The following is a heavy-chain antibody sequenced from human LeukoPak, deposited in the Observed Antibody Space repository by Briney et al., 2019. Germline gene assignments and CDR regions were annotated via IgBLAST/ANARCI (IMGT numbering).Heavy chain of an antibody. CDR1: GFTFSSYA. CDR2: ISGSGGST. D-gene: IGHD6-19*01. CDR3: ARPGEYSSGWRPYYYYGMDV. Sequence: GRSLRLSCAASGFTFSSYAMSWVRQAPGKGLEWVSAISGSGGSTYYADSVKGRFTISRDNSKNTLYLQMNSLRAEDTAVYYCARPGEYSSGWRPYYYYGMDVWGQGTTVTVSS. J-gene: IGHJ6*02. V-gene: IGHV3-23*01.